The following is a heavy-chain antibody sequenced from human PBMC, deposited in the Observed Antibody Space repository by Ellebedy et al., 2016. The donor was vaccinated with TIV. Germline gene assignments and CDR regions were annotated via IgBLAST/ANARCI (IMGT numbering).Heavy chain of an antibody. J-gene: IGHJ4*02. CDR1: GYTFTTYA. CDR2: INTGNGNT. V-gene: IGHV1-3*04. D-gene: IGHD6-19*01. CDR3: ARDNGPSAGIPPYYYFDY. Sequence: ASVKVSCKASGYTFTTYAMHWVRLAPGQRLEWMGWINTGNGNTKYSQKFQGRVTFTRDTSASTAYMELSSLRSEDTSVFYCARDNGPSAGIPPYYYFDYWGQGRLVTVSS.